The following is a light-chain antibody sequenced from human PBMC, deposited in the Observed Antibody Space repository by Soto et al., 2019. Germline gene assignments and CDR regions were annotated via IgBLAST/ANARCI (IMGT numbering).Light chain of an antibody. J-gene: IGLJ1*01. CDR2: EGT. V-gene: IGLV2-23*01. Sequence: QSLRTLHASVSGSPGQSLTISCTGTISHVGFYNLVSCYQHHPGNAPKFLIYEGTKRPSGVSSRLSGSKSCNTASLTISGLQAGDEAHYYCWTYAGSSFSVFGTGTKVTVL. CDR1: ISHVGFYNL. CDR3: WTYAGSSFSV.